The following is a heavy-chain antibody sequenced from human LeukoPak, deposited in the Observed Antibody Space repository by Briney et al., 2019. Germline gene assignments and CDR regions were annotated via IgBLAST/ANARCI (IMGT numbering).Heavy chain of an antibody. V-gene: IGHV4-39*01. CDR3: ARHRDRQLVRVAFDY. CDR1: GGSICSSSYY. J-gene: IGHJ4*02. D-gene: IGHD6-13*01. Sequence: SQTLSLTCTVSGGSICSSSYYWGWIREPPGKGLEWIGSIYYSGSTYYNPSLKSRVTISVDTSKNQFSLKLSSVTAADTAVYYCARHRDRQLVRVAFDYWGQGTLVTVSS. CDR2: IYYSGST.